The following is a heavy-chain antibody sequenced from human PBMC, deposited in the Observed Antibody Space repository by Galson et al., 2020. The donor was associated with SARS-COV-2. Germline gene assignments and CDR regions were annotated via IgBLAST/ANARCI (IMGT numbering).Heavy chain of an antibody. CDR1: GYMFIAYY. J-gene: IGHJ3*02. V-gene: IGHV1-2*02. CDR3: ASGYFGSFIAGLDVVDI. Sequence: ASVTVSCKASGYMFIAYYVHWVRQAPGQGLPWMGCINPRSGRSNYAQKFEGRVTMTRDTSINTAYMDLKSLGTDDTAVYFCASGYFGSFIAGLDVVDIWGQGTTVTVSS. D-gene: IGHD1-26*01. CDR2: INPRSGRS.